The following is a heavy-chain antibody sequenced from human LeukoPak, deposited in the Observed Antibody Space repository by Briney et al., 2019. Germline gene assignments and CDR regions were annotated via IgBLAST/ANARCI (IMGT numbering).Heavy chain of an antibody. D-gene: IGHD4-17*01. CDR2: IYYSGST. Sequence: PSETLSLTCTVSGGSISSGDYYWSWIRQPPGKGLEWIGYIYYSGSTYYNPSLKSRVTISVDTSKNQFSLKLSSVTAADTAVYYCARSVTTSPFADFDYWGQGTPVTVSS. CDR3: ARSVTTSPFADFDY. CDR1: GGSISSGDYY. V-gene: IGHV4-30-4*01. J-gene: IGHJ4*02.